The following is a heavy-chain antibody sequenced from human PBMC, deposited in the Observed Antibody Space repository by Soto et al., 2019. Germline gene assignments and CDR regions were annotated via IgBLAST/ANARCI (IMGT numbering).Heavy chain of an antibody. V-gene: IGHV3-23*01. CDR2: ISGSGGST. D-gene: IGHD2-2*01. CDR3: AKGKGNQLPPTYYFDY. Sequence: GGSLRLSCAASGFTFSSYAMSWVRQAPGKGLEWVSAISGSGGSTYYADSVKGRFTISRDNSKNTLYLQMNSLRAEDTAVYYCAKGKGNQLPPTYYFDYWGQGTLVTVSS. CDR1: GFTFSSYA. J-gene: IGHJ4*02.